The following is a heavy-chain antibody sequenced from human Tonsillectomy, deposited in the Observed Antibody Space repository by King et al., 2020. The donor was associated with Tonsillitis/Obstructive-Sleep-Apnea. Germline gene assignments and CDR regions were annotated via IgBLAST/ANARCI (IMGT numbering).Heavy chain of an antibody. CDR2: IYSGGST. J-gene: IGHJ4*02. V-gene: IGHV3-53*01. CDR3: ARDGCSSGSCDGALDY. D-gene: IGHD2-15*01. CDR1: GFTVSGNY. Sequence: VQLVESGGGLIQPGGSLRLSCAASGFTVSGNYMSWVRQAPGKGLEWVSLIYSGGSTYYTDSVKGRFTISRDNSKNTLYLQMNSLRAEDTAVSYCARDGCSSGSCDGALDYWGQGTLVTVSS.